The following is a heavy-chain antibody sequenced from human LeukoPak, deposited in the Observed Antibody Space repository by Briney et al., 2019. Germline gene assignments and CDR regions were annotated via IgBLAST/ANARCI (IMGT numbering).Heavy chain of an antibody. Sequence: TPSETLSLTCTVSGSSISSGYYWGWIRQPPGKGLEWIGNIHHSGDTYYNPSLRSRVTISVDTSKNQFSLKLSSVTAADTAVYYCARTIIDYGAFDIWGQGTMVTVSS. CDR1: GSSISSGYY. J-gene: IGHJ3*02. D-gene: IGHD5-12*01. CDR2: IHHSGDT. V-gene: IGHV4-38-2*02. CDR3: ARTIIDYGAFDI.